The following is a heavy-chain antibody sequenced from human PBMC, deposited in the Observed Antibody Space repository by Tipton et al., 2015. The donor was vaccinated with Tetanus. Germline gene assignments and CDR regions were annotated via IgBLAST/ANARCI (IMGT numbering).Heavy chain of an antibody. CDR2: ISPKFGRT. CDR3: VKEGAAAGWFDY. V-gene: IGHV1-2*02. D-gene: IGHD6-13*01. J-gene: IGHJ4*02. Sequence: QVQLVQSGPEVKKAGASVRVSCKGSGYSITDYYLHWVRQAPGEGLEWMGWISPKFGRTKYSHNFQARLTMTSDTSINTAYMELSSLTSDDTAMYFCVKEGAAAGWFDYWGQGALVTVSS. CDR1: GYSITDYY.